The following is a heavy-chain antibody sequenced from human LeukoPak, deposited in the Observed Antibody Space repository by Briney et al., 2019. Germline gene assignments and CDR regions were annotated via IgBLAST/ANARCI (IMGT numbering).Heavy chain of an antibody. CDR2: ISSSGSTI. V-gene: IGHV3-48*03. CDR3: AKDRLSGYSGGIIDY. CDR1: GFTFSSYE. D-gene: IGHD5-12*01. Sequence: GGSLRLSCAASGFTFSSYEMNWVRQAPGKGLEWVSYISSSGSTIYYADSVKGRFTISRDNAKNSLYLQMNSLRAEDMALYYCAKDRLSGYSGGIIDYWGQGTLVTVSS. J-gene: IGHJ4*02.